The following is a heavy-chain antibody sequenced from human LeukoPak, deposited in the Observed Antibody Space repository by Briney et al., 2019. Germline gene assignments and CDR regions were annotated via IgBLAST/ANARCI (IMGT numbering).Heavy chain of an antibody. CDR2: IRSSISAI. CDR1: GFTFSSHA. D-gene: IGHD2-2*01. V-gene: IGHV3-48*04. J-gene: IGHJ6*03. Sequence: SGGSLRLSCAASGFTFSSHAMNWVRQAPGKGLEWVSYIRSSISAIFYADSVKGRFTISVDDAKNSLYLQMDSLRVEDTAVYYCVRELGVPTTPHYMDVWGKRTTVTVSS. CDR3: VRELGVPTTPHYMDV.